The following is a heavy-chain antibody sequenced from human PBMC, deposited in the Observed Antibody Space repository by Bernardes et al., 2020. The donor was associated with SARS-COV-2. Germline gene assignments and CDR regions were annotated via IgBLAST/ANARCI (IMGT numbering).Heavy chain of an antibody. D-gene: IGHD3-3*01. Sequence: GGSLRLSCTASGFTFGDYAMSWVRQAPGKGLEWVGFIRSKAYGGTTEYAASVKGRFTISRDDSKSIAYLQMNSLKTEDTAVYYCTRDDFWSGYYSYWGQGTLVTVSS. CDR3: TRDDFWSGYYSY. CDR2: IRSKAYGGTT. J-gene: IGHJ4*02. V-gene: IGHV3-49*04. CDR1: GFTFGDYA.